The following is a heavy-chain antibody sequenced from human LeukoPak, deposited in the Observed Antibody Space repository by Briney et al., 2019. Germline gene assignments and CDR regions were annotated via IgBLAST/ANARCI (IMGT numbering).Heavy chain of an antibody. Sequence: GASVKVSCKASGYTFTGYYMHWVRQAPGQGLEWMGWINPNSGGTNYAQKFQGRVTMTRDTSISTAYMELSWLRSDDTAVYYCARIGAGGLSVRVAFDIWGQGTMVTVSS. D-gene: IGHD2-15*01. V-gene: IGHV1-2*02. CDR2: INPNSGGT. CDR3: ARIGAGGLSVRVAFDI. J-gene: IGHJ3*02. CDR1: GYTFTGYY.